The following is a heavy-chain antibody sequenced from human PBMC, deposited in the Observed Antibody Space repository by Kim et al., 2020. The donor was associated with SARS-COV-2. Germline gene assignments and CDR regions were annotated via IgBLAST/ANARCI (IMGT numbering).Heavy chain of an antibody. Sequence: SETLSLTCAVSGGSISSSNWWSWVRQPPGKGLEWIGXIYHSESTNYNPSLKSRVTISVDKXKNPXXLKLXSVTAXDTAXYYCAXVLDXXGYVXFDYWXQGTLXXVSS. CDR2: IYHSEST. V-gene: IGHV4-4*02. D-gene: IGHD5-12*01. J-gene: IGHJ4*02. CDR1: GGSISSSNW. CDR3: AXVLDXXGYVXFDY.